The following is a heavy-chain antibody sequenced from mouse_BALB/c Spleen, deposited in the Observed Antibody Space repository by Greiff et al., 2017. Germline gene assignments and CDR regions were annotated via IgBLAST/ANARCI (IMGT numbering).Heavy chain of an antibody. Sequence: EVHLVESGGGLVKPGGSLKLSCAASGFTFSSYAMSWVRQTPEKRLEWVATISSGGSYTYYPDSVKGRFTISRDNAKNTLYLQMSSLRSEDTAMYYCAETGTRAMDYWGQGTSVTVSS. V-gene: IGHV5-9-3*01. J-gene: IGHJ4*01. CDR2: ISSGGSYT. CDR3: AETGTRAMDY. CDR1: GFTFSSYA. D-gene: IGHD4-1*01.